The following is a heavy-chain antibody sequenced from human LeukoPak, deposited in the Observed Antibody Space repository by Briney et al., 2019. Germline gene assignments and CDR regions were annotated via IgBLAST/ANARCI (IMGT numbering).Heavy chain of an antibody. D-gene: IGHD6-13*01. CDR2: VKQDGSEK. V-gene: IGHV3-7*01. Sequence: PGGSLTLSYAASGFTFSSYWMSWVRQAPGKGLEWVANVKQDGSEKYYVDSVKGRFTISRDNAKNSLYLQMNSLRAEDTAVYYCARGGKQQLVSGYFDYWGQGTLATVSS. CDR1: GFTFSSYW. CDR3: ARGGKQQLVSGYFDY. J-gene: IGHJ4*02.